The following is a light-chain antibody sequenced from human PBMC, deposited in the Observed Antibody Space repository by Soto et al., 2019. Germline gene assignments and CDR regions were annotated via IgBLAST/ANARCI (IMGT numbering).Light chain of an antibody. V-gene: IGLV2-14*01. CDR3: CSYAGSSTSVL. Sequence: QSALTQPASVSGSPGQSITISCTGTSSDYVSWYQQHPDKAPKLMIYEVSNRPSGVSDRFSGSKSANTASLTISGLQAEDEANYYCCSYAGSSTSVLFGGGTKLTVL. CDR2: EVS. CDR1: SSDY. J-gene: IGLJ2*01.